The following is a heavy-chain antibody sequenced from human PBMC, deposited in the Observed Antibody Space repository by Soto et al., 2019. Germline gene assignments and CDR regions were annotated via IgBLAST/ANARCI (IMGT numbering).Heavy chain of an antibody. CDR2: INHSGST. D-gene: IGHD6-13*01. CDR3: ARGRIAAPGTAVYSDY. CDR1: GGSFSGYY. V-gene: IGHV4-34*01. Sequence: SETLSLTCAVYGGSFSGYYWTWIRQPPGTGLEWIGEINHSGSTNYNPSLKSRVTISVDTSKNQFSLKLSSVTAADTAVYYCARGRIAAPGTAVYSDYWGQGTLDIVPS. J-gene: IGHJ4*02.